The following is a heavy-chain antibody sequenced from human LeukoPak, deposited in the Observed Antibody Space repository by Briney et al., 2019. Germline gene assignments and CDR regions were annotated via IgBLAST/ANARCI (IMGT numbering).Heavy chain of an antibody. J-gene: IGHJ4*02. CDR2: ISSSSSYI. Sequence: AGSLRLSCAASGFTFSRYSMNWVRQAPGKGLEWVSSISSSSSYIYYADSVKARFTISRDNAKNSLYLQMNSLRAEDTAVYYCARGGGFVDYWGQGTLVTVSS. V-gene: IGHV3-21*01. D-gene: IGHD3-10*01. CDR3: ARGGGFVDY. CDR1: GFTFSRYS.